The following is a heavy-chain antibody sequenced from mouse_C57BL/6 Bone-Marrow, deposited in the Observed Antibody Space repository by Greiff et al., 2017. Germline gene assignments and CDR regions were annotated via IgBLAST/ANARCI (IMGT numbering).Heavy chain of an antibody. CDR2: INPSNGGT. V-gene: IGHV1-53*01. CDR1: GYTFTSYW. D-gene: IGHD1-1*01. CDR3: ARLTTVAEGIDY. J-gene: IGHJ4*01. Sequence: QVQLQQPGTELVKPGASVKLSCKASGYTFTSYWMHWVKQRPGQGLEWIGNINPSNGGTNYNEKFKSKATLTVDKSSSTAYMQLSNLTSEDSAVYYCARLTTVAEGIDYWGQGTSVTVSS.